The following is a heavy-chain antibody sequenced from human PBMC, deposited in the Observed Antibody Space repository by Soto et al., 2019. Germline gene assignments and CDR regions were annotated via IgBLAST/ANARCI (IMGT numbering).Heavy chain of an antibody. V-gene: IGHV4-34*01. CDR3: ASPREPDYDSSGYYSSDRLPFDY. Sequence: PSETLSLTCAVYGGSFSGYYWSWIRQPPGKGLEWIGEINHSGSTNYNPSLKSRVTISVDTSKNQFSLKLSSVTAADTAVYYCASPREPDYDSSGYYSSDRLPFDYWGQGTLVTVSS. CDR1: GGSFSGYY. J-gene: IGHJ4*02. CDR2: INHSGST. D-gene: IGHD3-22*01.